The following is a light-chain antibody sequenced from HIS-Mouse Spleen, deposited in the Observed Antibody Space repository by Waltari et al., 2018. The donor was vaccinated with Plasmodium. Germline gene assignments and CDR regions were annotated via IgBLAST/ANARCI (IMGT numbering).Light chain of an antibody. V-gene: IGKV3-20*01. CDR1: QSVSSSY. CDR3: QQYGSSPYT. CDR2: GAS. J-gene: IGKJ2*01. Sequence: EIVLTKSPGTLSLSPGERATLSCRASQSVSSSYLAWYQQKPGQAPRRLIYGASSRATVIPDRFSGSGAGTDFTLTISRLEPEDFAVYYCQQYGSSPYTFGQGTKLEIK.